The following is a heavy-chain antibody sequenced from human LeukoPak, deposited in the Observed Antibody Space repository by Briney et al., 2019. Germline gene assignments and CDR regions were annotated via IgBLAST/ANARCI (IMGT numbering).Heavy chain of an antibody. CDR1: GGSISSSSYY. D-gene: IGHD1-26*01. Sequence: PETLSLTCTVSGGSISSSSYYWGWIRQPPGKGLEWIGTIHYSGSTYYNPSLKSRVTISVDTSKNQFSLKLSSVTAADTAVYYCARHPSGSSFDYWGQGTLVTVSS. J-gene: IGHJ4*02. V-gene: IGHV4-39*01. CDR2: IHYSGST. CDR3: ARHPSGSSFDY.